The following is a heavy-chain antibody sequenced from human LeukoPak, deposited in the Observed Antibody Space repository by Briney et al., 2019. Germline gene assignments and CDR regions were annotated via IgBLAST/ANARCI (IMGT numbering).Heavy chain of an antibody. Sequence: PSETLSLTCAVYGGSFSSYYWSWIRQPPGKGLEWIGYIYYSGSTNYNPSLKSRVTISVDTSKNQFSLKLSSVTAADTAVYYCARDRYGSSFSPPYYYYYGMDVWGQGTTVTVSS. V-gene: IGHV4-59*01. D-gene: IGHD6-13*01. CDR3: ARDRYGSSFSPPYYYYYGMDV. CDR1: GGSFSSYY. J-gene: IGHJ6*02. CDR2: IYYSGST.